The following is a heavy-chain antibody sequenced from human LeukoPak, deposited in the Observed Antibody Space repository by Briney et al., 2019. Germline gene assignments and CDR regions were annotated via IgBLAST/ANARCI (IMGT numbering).Heavy chain of an antibody. CDR2: ISAYNGNT. CDR3: ARVSDQQLVFDS. J-gene: IGHJ4*02. Sequence: ASVKVSCKASGYTFTSYGISWVRQAPGQGLEWMGWISAYNGNTNYAQKFQGRVTMTTDTSTNTAYMELRSLTSDDTAVYYCARVSDQQLVFDSWGQGTLVTVSS. CDR1: GYTFTSYG. D-gene: IGHD6-13*01. V-gene: IGHV1-18*01.